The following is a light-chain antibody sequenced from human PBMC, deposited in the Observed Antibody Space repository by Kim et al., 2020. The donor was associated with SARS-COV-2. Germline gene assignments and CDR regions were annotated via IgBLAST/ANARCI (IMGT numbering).Light chain of an antibody. Sequence: ATINYEASWSVFHTANNKNYLDWYQQKPGQPTRLLIYWASTRESGVPDRFSGSGSGTEFTLTISSLQAEDVAVYYCQQYYNAPPTFGQGTKLEI. CDR3: QQYYNAPPT. V-gene: IGKV4-1*01. J-gene: IGKJ1*01. CDR2: WAS. CDR1: WSVFHTANNKNY.